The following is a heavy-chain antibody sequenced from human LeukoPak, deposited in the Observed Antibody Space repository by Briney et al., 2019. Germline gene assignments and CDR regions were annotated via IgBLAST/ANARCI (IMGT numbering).Heavy chain of an antibody. CDR1: GYTFISYY. Sequence: ASVKVSCKASGYTFISYYMHWVRQAPGQGLEWMRIINPSGGSTSYAQEFQGRVTMTRDTSTSTVYMELSSLRSEDTAVYYCARGVDIVVVPAAIHPWGQGTLVTVSS. CDR3: ARGVDIVVVPAAIHP. J-gene: IGHJ5*02. CDR2: INPSGGST. V-gene: IGHV1-46*03. D-gene: IGHD2-2*03.